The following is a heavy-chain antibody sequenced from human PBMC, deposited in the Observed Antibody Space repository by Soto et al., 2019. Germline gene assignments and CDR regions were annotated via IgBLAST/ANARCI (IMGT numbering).Heavy chain of an antibody. V-gene: IGHV3-9*01. J-gene: IGHJ6*02. D-gene: IGHD5-18*01. CDR2: ISWNSGSI. Sequence: GGSLRLSCAASGFTFDDYAMHWVRQAPGKGPEWVSGISWNSGSIGYADSVKGRFTISRDNAKNSLYLQMNSLRAEDTALYYCAKDFMDTADYGMDVWGQGTTVTVSS. CDR1: GFTFDDYA. CDR3: AKDFMDTADYGMDV.